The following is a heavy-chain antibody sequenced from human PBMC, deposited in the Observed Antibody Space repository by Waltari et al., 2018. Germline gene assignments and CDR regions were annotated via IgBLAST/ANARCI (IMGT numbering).Heavy chain of an antibody. Sequence: QVQLVQSGAEVKKPGASVKVSCEASGYTFTGYYMHWVRQAPGQGLEWMGWINPNSGGTNDAQKFQGRVTMTRDTSISTAYMELSRLRSDDTAVYYCARVAYYYDSSGYFRPFDYWGQGTLVTVSS. CDR1: GYTFTGYY. CDR3: ARVAYYYDSSGYFRPFDY. CDR2: INPNSGGT. D-gene: IGHD3-22*01. V-gene: IGHV1-2*02. J-gene: IGHJ4*02.